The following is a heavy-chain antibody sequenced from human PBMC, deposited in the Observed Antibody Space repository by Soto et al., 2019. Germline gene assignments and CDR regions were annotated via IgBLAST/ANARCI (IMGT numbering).Heavy chain of an antibody. J-gene: IGHJ3*02. V-gene: IGHV4-31*03. CDR1: GGSISSGGYY. Sequence: SETLSLTCTVSGGSISSGGYYWSWIRQHPGKGLEWIGYIYYSGNTYYNPSLKGRVTISVDTSKNQFSLKLSSVTAADTAVYYCAKLRGYSYTNGFDIWGRGTMVTVSS. D-gene: IGHD5-18*01. CDR2: IYYSGNT. CDR3: AKLRGYSYTNGFDI.